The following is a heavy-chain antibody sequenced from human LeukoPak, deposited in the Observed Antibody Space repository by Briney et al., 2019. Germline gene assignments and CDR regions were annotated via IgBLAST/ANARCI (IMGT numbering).Heavy chain of an antibody. CDR3: AKLAHIVVVPAAMGPDY. V-gene: IGHV3-30*02. CDR2: IRYDGSNK. D-gene: IGHD2-2*01. Sequence: PGGSLRLSCAASGFTFSSYGMHWVRQAPGKGLEWVAFIRYDGSNKYYADSVKGRFTISRDNSKNTLYLQMNSLRAEDTAVYYCAKLAHIVVVPAAMGPDYWGQGTLVTVSS. J-gene: IGHJ4*02. CDR1: GFTFSSYG.